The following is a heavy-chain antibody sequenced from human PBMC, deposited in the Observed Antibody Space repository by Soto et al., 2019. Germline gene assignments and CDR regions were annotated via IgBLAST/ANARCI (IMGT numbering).Heavy chain of an antibody. J-gene: IGHJ6*04. CDR1: GFTFSSYA. CDR3: ARDDSVAVAGTYYYYGMDV. CDR2: ISYDGSNK. V-gene: IGHV3-30-3*01. D-gene: IGHD6-19*01. Sequence: PGGPLRLSCAASGFTFSSYAMHWLRQAPGKGLEWVAVISYDGSNKYYADSVKARFTISRDNSKNTLYLQMNSLRAEDTAVYYCARDDSVAVAGTYYYYGMDVWSERTAFPVSS.